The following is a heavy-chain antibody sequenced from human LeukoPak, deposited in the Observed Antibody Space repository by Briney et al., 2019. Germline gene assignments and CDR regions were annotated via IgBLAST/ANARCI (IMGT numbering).Heavy chain of an antibody. CDR2: IIYDGRHT. CDR1: GFTFRSYA. V-gene: IGHV3-23*01. CDR3: AKDRTGYYDTSPDFDY. D-gene: IGHD3-22*01. Sequence: PGGSLRLSCTASGFTFRSYAMSWVRQAPGKGLECVSSIIYDGRHTYYAASVKGRFTISRDNSQNTLYLQMNSLRAEDTAVYYCAKDRTGYYDTSPDFDYWGQGTLVTVSS. J-gene: IGHJ4*02.